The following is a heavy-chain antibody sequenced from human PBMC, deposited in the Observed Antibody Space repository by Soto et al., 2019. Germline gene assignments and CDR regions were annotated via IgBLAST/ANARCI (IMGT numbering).Heavy chain of an antibody. D-gene: IGHD6-19*01. CDR1: GFTFSSYA. CDR2: ISGSGGST. J-gene: IGHJ4*02. CDR3: AKDPGIAVAGTDY. Sequence: PWGSLRLSCAASGFTFSSYAMSWVRQAPGKGLEWVSAISGSGGSTYYADSVKGRFTISRDNSKNTLYLQMNSLRAEDTAVYYCAKDPGIAVAGTDYWGQGTLVTVSS. V-gene: IGHV3-23*01.